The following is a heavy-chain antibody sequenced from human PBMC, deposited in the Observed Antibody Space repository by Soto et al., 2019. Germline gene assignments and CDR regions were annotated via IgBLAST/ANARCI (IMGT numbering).Heavy chain of an antibody. Sequence: GGSLRLSCAASGFTFSSYWMSWVRQAPGKGLEWVANIKQDGSEKYYVVSVKGRFTISRDNAKNSLYLQMNSLRAEDTAVYYCARVGRITMVRGVNAFDIWGQGTMVTVSS. CDR3: ARVGRITMVRGVNAFDI. CDR2: IKQDGSEK. D-gene: IGHD3-10*01. V-gene: IGHV3-7*01. J-gene: IGHJ3*02. CDR1: GFTFSSYW.